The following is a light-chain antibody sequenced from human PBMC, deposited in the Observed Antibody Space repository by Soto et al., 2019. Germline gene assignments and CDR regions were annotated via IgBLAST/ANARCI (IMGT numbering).Light chain of an antibody. V-gene: IGLV2-14*01. J-gene: IGLJ2*01. Sequence: QSALTQPASVSGSPGQSITISCTATTSDVGDYNYVSWYQQYPGKAPKPIIYHVSNRPSGVSNRFSGSKSGDTASLTISGLQAEDEADYYCSSYTSGSSVIFGGGTQLTV. CDR2: HVS. CDR3: SSYTSGSSVI. CDR1: TSDVGDYNY.